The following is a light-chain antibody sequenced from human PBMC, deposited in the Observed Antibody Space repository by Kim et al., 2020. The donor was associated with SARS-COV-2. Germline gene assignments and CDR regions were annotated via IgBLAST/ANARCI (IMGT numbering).Light chain of an antibody. CDR2: GNS. CDR3: QSYDSSLSGWV. CDR1: RSNIGAGYD. J-gene: IGLJ3*02. V-gene: IGLV1-40*01. Sequence: RDTISCTGSRSNIGAGYDVHWYQQLPGTAPKLLIYGNSNRPSGVPDRFSGSKSGTSASLAITGLQAEDEADYYCQSYDSSLSGWVFGGGTQLTVL.